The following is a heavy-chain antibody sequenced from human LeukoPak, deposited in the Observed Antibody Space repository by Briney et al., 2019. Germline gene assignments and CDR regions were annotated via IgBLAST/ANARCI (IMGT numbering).Heavy chain of an antibody. Sequence: SETLSLTCTVSGGSISSYYWSWIRQPAGKGLEWLGRIYSSGSTNYNPSLKSRVTMSVDPSQNQFSLKLSSVTAADTAVFYCAGRLRGDAFDIWGQGTMVTVSS. D-gene: IGHD3-10*01. V-gene: IGHV4-4*07. CDR2: IYSSGST. J-gene: IGHJ3*02. CDR3: AGRLRGDAFDI. CDR1: GGSISSYY.